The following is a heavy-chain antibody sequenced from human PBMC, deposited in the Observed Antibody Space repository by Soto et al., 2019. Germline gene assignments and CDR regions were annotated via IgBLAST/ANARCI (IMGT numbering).Heavy chain of an antibody. Sequence: SVKVSCKASGGTFSSYAISWVRQAPGQGLEWMGGIIPIFGTANYAQKFQGGVTITADESTSTAYMELSSLRSEDTAVYYCARAYYYDSSGYSDYYYYGMDVWGQGTTVTVSS. CDR2: IIPIFGTA. V-gene: IGHV1-69*13. D-gene: IGHD3-22*01. CDR3: ARAYYYDSSGYSDYYYYGMDV. CDR1: GGTFSSYA. J-gene: IGHJ6*02.